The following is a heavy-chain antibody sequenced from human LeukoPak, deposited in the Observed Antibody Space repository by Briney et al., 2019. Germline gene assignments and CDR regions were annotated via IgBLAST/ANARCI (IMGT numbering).Heavy chain of an antibody. V-gene: IGHV4-61*02. J-gene: IGHJ3*02. Sequence: SETLSLTCTVFGGSISSGSYYWSWIRQPAGKGLEWIGRIYTSGSTNYNPSLKSRVTISVDTSKNQFSLKLSSVTAADTAVYYCARRLRLKNPGGDAFDIWGQGTVVTVSS. D-gene: IGHD2/OR15-2a*01. CDR2: IYTSGST. CDR1: GGSISSGSYY. CDR3: ARRLRLKNPGGDAFDI.